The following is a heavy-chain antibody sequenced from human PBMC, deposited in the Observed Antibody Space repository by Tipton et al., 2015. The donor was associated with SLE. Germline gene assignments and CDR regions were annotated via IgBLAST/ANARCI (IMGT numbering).Heavy chain of an antibody. CDR2: IYYTGNT. D-gene: IGHD6-6*01. V-gene: IGHV4-38-2*02. J-gene: IGHJ6*02. CDR3: ASEYSSAVGMDV. Sequence: TLSLTCTVSQYSISSGFYWGWIRQPPGKGLEWIGSIYYTGNTFYNPSLKSRVVLSIDTSKSHFSLEMKSVTAADTAVYYCASEYSSAVGMDVWGQGTTVIVSS. CDR1: QYSISSGFY.